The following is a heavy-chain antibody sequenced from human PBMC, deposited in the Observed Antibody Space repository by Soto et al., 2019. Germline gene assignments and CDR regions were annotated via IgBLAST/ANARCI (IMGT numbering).Heavy chain of an antibody. Sequence: GGSLRLSCAASGFTFSSYGMHWVRQAPGKGLEWVAVISYDGSNKYYADSVKGRFTISRDNSKNTLYLQMNSLRAEDTAVYYCAKDIMLYYYYGMDVWGQGTTVTVSS. D-gene: IGHD2-8*01. CDR2: ISYDGSNK. V-gene: IGHV3-30*18. J-gene: IGHJ6*02. CDR1: GFTFSSYG. CDR3: AKDIMLYYYYGMDV.